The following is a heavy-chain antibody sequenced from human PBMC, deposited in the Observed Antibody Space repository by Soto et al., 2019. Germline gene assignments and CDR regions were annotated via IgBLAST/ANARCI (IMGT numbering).Heavy chain of an antibody. V-gene: IGHV3-23*01. CDR2: ISGSGGST. CDR1: GFAFSSCA. CDR3: AKDYAVAKGDCFDY. J-gene: IGHJ4*02. Sequence: EVQLLESGGDLVQPGGSLRLSCAASGFAFSSCAMSWVRQAPGKGLQWVSAISGSGGSTYYADSVKGRFTISRDNSKSTLYLQMNSLRAEDTALSYCAKDYAVAKGDCFDYWGQGTLVTVSS. D-gene: IGHD6-19*01.